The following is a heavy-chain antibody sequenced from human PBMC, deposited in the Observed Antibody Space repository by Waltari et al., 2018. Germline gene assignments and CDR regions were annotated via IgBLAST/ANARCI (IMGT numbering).Heavy chain of an antibody. J-gene: IGHJ4*02. CDR1: GFTFSAYN. CDR2: IGTDHYT. CDR3: ADEGTRGGNLYYFDN. Sequence: EVQLVESGGGLVKPGESLRLSCVVSGFTFSAYNMNWVRQAPGKGVGGVSSIGTDHYTYYAGTGKGRFTISRDNAKNALYLQMNSLRGEDTALYFCADEGTRGGNLYYFDNWGPGTLVTVSS. D-gene: IGHD2-15*01. V-gene: IGHV3-21*01.